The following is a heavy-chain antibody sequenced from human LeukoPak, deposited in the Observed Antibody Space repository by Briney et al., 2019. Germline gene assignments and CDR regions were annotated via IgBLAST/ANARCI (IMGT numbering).Heavy chain of an antibody. V-gene: IGHV3-23*01. J-gene: IGHJ4*02. D-gene: IGHD3-22*01. CDR1: GFTFSHYG. CDR2: ISGSGGNT. CDR3: AKDLYDSSGILVYFDY. Sequence: GNSLRLSCAASGFTFSHYGMHWVRQAPGKGLEWVSAISGSGGNTYYADSVKGRFTISRDNSKNTLYLQMNSLRAEDTAVYYCAKDLYDSSGILVYFDYWGQGTLVTVSS.